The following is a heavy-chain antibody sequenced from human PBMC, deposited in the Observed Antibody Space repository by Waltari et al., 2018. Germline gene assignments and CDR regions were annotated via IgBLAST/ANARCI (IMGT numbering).Heavy chain of an antibody. J-gene: IGHJ6*02. CDR2: INSDGSST. CDR1: GFTFRRYW. Sequence: EEQLVESGGGLAQPGDSLRLSCAASGFTFRRYWMAWVRQSPGKGLVWVSRINSDGSSTTYADSVKGRFTISRDNAKNTLYVQMNRLRAEDTAVYYCARVATKTYSSPVPGRPYYYGMDVWGQGTTVTVSS. CDR3: ARVATKTYSSPVPGRPYYYGMDV. V-gene: IGHV3-74*01. D-gene: IGHD3-22*01.